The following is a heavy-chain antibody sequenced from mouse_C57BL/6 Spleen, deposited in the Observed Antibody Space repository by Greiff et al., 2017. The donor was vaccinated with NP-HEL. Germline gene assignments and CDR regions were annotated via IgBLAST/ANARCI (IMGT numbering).Heavy chain of an antibody. D-gene: IGHD2-4*01. J-gene: IGHJ4*01. CDR2: ISSGGDYI. CDR1: GFTFSSYA. Sequence: EVNVVESGEGLVKPGGSLKLSCAASGFTFSSYAMSWVRQTPEKRLEWVAYISSGGDYIYYADTVKGRFTISRDNARNTLYLQMSSLKSEDTAMYYCTRDRMITTNYYAMDYWGQGTSVTVSS. V-gene: IGHV5-9-1*02. CDR3: TRDRMITTNYYAMDY.